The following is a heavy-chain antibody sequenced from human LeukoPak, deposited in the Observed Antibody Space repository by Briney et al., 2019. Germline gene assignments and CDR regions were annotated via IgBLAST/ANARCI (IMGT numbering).Heavy chain of an antibody. CDR2: ISSSSSYI. D-gene: IGHD3-22*01. V-gene: IGHV3-21*01. Sequence: GGSLRLSCAASGFTFSSYSMDWVRQAPGKGLEWVSSISSSSSYIYYADSVKGRFTISRDNAKNSVYLQMNSLRAEDTAVYYCARDHYYDSSKGWVDYWGQGTLVTVSS. J-gene: IGHJ4*02. CDR3: ARDHYYDSSKGWVDY. CDR1: GFTFSSYS.